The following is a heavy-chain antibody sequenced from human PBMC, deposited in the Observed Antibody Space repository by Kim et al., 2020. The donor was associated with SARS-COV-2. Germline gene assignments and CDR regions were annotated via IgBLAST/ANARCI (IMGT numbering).Heavy chain of an antibody. J-gene: IGHJ2*01. CDR2: INGDGSFR. CDR3: VCEGVGVVPVPSDWFFDL. Sequence: GGSLRLSCAASGFTFSRYWMHWVRQIPGKGLMWVSRINGDGSFRSYADSVKGRFTISRDNAKNTLYLQMSSLRAEDTAVYYCVCEGVGVVPVPSDWFFDLWGRGTLVTVSS. D-gene: IGHD3-3*01. CDR1: GFTFSRYW. V-gene: IGHV3-74*01.